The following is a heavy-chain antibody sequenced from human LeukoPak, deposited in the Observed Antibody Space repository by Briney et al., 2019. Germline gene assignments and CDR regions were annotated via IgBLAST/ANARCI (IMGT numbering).Heavy chain of an antibody. CDR2: FDPENGET. CDR3: ARGYNLLDY. V-gene: IGHV1-24*01. Sequence: ASVKVSCKVSGYTLTELSMHWVRQAPGKGLEWMGGFDPENGETIYAQKFQGRVNMTRDMSSTTVFMELNSLRSEDTAVYYCARGYNLLDYWGQGTLVIVSS. CDR1: GYTLTELS. J-gene: IGHJ4*02. D-gene: IGHD1-1*01.